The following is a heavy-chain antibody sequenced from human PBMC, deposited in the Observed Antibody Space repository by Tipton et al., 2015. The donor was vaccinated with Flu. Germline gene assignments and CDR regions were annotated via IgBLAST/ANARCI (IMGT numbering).Heavy chain of an antibody. J-gene: IGHJ4*02. CDR2: IKQDGSEK. V-gene: IGHV3-7*03. CDR1: GFSFSNSW. D-gene: IGHD3-22*01. Sequence: SLRLSCAASGFSFSNSWMDWVRQTPGKGLEWVANIKQDGSEKYYVDSVKGRFTISRDNAKNSLDLQMNSLRAEDTAVYYCARDRGWLSLDYWGQGTLVTVSS. CDR3: ARDRGWLSLDY.